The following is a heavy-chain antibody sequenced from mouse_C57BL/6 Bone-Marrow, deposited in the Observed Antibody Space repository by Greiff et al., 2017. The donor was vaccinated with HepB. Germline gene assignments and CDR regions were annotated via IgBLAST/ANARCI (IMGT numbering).Heavy chain of an antibody. V-gene: IGHV3-8*01. J-gene: IGHJ1*03. CDR1: GYSITSDY. Sequence: VQLKESGPGLAKPSQPLSLTCSVTGYSITSDYWNWIRKFPGNKLEYMGYISYSGSTYYNPSLKSRISITRDTSKNQYYLQLNSVTTEDTATYYCARGLYYGSSYWYFDVWGTGTTVTVSS. CDR2: ISYSGST. D-gene: IGHD1-1*01. CDR3: ARGLYYGSSYWYFDV.